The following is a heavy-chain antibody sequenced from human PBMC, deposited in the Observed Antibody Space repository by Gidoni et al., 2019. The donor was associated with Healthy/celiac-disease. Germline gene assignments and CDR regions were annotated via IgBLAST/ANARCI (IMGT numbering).Heavy chain of an antibody. Sequence: EVQLLESGGGLVQPGGSLRLSCAASGFTFSSYAMIWVRQAPGKGLEWVSAISGSGGSTYYADYVKGRFTISRDNSKNTLYLQMNSLRAEDTAVYYCAKDRDYDYVWGSYSYFDYWGQGTLVTVSS. CDR1: GFTFSSYA. V-gene: IGHV3-23*01. CDR3: AKDRDYDYVWGSYSYFDY. J-gene: IGHJ4*02. D-gene: IGHD3-16*01. CDR2: ISGSGGST.